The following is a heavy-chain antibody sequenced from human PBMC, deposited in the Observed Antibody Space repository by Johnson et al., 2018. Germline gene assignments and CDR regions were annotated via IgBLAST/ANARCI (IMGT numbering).Heavy chain of an antibody. J-gene: IGHJ3*02. CDR3: AREQIGSGAKAFDI. CDR2: IGAIGDT. CDR1: GFTFSNSD. V-gene: IGHV3-13*01. D-gene: IGHD2-15*01. Sequence: VQLVQSGGGSVQXGGSLRLYCAASGFTFSNSDIHWVRQPTGKGLEWVSVIGAIGDTFCPGSVKGRFIISRENALNSFYLQMSSLSAGDTAVYYCAREQIGSGAKAFDIWGQGTVVTVTS.